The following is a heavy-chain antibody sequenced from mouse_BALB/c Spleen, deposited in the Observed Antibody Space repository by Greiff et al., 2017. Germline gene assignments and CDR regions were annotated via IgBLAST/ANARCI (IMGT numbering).Heavy chain of an antibody. V-gene: IGHV14-3*02. CDR3: ARRTTAKGFAY. CDR1: GFNIKDTY. D-gene: IGHD1-2*01. J-gene: IGHJ3*01. CDR2: IDPANGNT. Sequence: VQLKESGAELVKPGASVKLSCTASGFNIKDTYMHWVKQRPEQGLEWIGRIDPANGNTKYDPKFQGKATITADTSSNTAYLQLSSLTSEDTAVYYCARRTTAKGFAYWGQGTLVTVSA.